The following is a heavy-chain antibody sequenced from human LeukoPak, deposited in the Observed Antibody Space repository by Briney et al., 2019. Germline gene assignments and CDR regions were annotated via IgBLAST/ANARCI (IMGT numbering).Heavy chain of an antibody. CDR1: GGSISSSNYF. V-gene: IGHV4-39*01. CDR3: ARPSRGAFDI. Sequence: PSETLSLTCTVSGGSISSSNYFWGWIRQPPGKGLEWIGSIYYSGSNSYNSTLKSRVTISVDTSTNQFSLKLSSVTAADTAVYYCARPSRGAFDIWGQGTMVTVSS. J-gene: IGHJ3*02. CDR2: IYYSGSN.